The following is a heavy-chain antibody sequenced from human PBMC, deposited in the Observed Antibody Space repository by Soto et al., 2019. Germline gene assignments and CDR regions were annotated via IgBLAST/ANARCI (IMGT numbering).Heavy chain of an antibody. V-gene: IGHV3-21*01. D-gene: IGHD6-6*01. J-gene: IGHJ5*02. CDR1: GFTFSSYS. CDR3: AVVAARPNWFDP. Sequence: GGSLRLSCAASGFTFSSYSMNWVRQAPGKGLEWVSSISSSSSYIYYADSVKGRFTISRDNAKNSLYLQMNSLRAEDTAVYYCAVVAARPNWFDPWGQGTLVTVSS. CDR2: ISSSSSYI.